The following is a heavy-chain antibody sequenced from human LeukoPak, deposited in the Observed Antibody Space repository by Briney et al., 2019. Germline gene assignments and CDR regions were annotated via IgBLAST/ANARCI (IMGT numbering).Heavy chain of an antibody. CDR1: GDSINAYY. V-gene: IGHV4-39*01. D-gene: IGHD3-22*01. Sequence: SETLSLTCTVSGDSINAYYWGWIRQPPGKGLEWIGSIYYSGSTYYNPSLKSRVTISVDTSKNQFSLKLSSVTAADTAVYYCARHRTLYYDSSGRRGGHFDYWGQGTLVTVSS. J-gene: IGHJ4*02. CDR2: IYYSGST. CDR3: ARHRTLYYDSSGRRGGHFDY.